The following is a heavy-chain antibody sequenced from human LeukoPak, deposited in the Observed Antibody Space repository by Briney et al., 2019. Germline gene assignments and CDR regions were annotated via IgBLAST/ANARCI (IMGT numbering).Heavy chain of an antibody. CDR1: GGSISSYY. CDR2: IYYSGRT. V-gene: IGHV4-59*08. J-gene: IGHJ3*02. D-gene: IGHD5-18*01. Sequence: SETLSLTCTVSGGSISSYYWSWIRQPPGKGLEWIGYIYYSGRTNYNPSLKSRVTMSVDTSKNQFSLKLSSVTAADTAVYYCARHGYSYGFDIWGQGTMFTVSS. CDR3: ARHGYSYGFDI.